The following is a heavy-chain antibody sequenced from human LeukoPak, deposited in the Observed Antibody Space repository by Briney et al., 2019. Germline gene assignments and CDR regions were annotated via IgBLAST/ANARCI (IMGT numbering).Heavy chain of an antibody. J-gene: IGHJ4*02. CDR1: GFTFSSDW. Sequence: GGSLRLSCVVSGFTFSSDWMTWVRQAPGKGLEWVANIKEDGSESYYVDSVKGRFTISRDNTKNSMYLQMNSLRAEDTAVYYCARFPRDPWRFDYWGQGTLVSVSS. V-gene: IGHV3-7*03. CDR3: ARFPRDPWRFDY. CDR2: IKEDGSES. D-gene: IGHD5-12*01.